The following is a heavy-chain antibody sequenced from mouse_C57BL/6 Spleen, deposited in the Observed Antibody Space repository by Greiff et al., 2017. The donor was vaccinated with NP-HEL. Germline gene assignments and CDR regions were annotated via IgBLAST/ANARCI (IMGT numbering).Heavy chain of an antibody. CDR1: GYSFTGYF. CDR2: INPYNGDT. D-gene: IGHD2-4*01. CDR3: ARTIYYDYEDYFDY. J-gene: IGHJ2*01. Sequence: VQLQQSGPELVKPGDSVKISCKASGYSFTGYFMNWVMQSHGKSLEWIGRINPYNGDTFYNQKFKGKATLTVDKSSSTAHMELRSLTSEDSAVYYCARTIYYDYEDYFDYWGQGTTLTVSS. V-gene: IGHV1-20*01.